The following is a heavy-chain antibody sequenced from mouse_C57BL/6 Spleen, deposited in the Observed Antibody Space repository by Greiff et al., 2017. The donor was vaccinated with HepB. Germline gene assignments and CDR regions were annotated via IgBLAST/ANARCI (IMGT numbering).Heavy chain of an antibody. CDR1: GYTFTSYW. Sequence: QVQLQQPGAELVKPGASVKLSCKASGYTFTSYWMHWVKQRPGRGLEWIGRIDPKSGGTKYNEKFKSKATLTVDKPSSTAYMQLSSLTSEDSAVYYCARGDYEGYYYAMDYWGQGTSVTVSS. D-gene: IGHD2-4*01. V-gene: IGHV1-72*01. CDR2: IDPKSGGT. CDR3: ARGDYEGYYYAMDY. J-gene: IGHJ4*01.